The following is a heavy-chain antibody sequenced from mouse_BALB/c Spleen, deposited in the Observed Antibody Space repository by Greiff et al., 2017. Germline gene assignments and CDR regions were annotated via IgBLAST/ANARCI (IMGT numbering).Heavy chain of an antibody. CDR3: TRLGGNCFDY. CDR1: GYTFTSYY. D-gene: IGHD1-1*02. V-gene: IGHV1S81*02. Sequence: QVQLKQSGAELVKPGASVKLSCKASGYTFTSYYMYWVKQRPGQGLEWIGEINPSNGGTTFNEKFKSKATLTVDKSSSTAYMQLSSLTSEDSAVYYCTRLGGNCFDYWGQGTTLTVSS. J-gene: IGHJ2*01. CDR2: INPSNGGT.